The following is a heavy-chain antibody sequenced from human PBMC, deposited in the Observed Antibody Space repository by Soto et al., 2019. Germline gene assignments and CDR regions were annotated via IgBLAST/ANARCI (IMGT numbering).Heavy chain of an antibody. CDR1: GGTFSSYA. CDR2: IIPIFGTA. V-gene: IGHV1-69*13. D-gene: IGHD5-18*01. Sequence: SVKVSCKASGGTFSSYAISWVRQAPGQGLEWMGGIIPIFGTANYAQKFQGRVTITADESTSTAYMELSSLRSEDTAVYYCARDNSGYSYGLGMDVWRQGTTVTVS. J-gene: IGHJ6*02. CDR3: ARDNSGYSYGLGMDV.